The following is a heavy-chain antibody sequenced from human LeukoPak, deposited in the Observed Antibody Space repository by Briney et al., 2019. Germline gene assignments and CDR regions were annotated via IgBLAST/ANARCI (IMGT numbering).Heavy chain of an antibody. V-gene: IGHV3-23*01. CDR2: ISGSGDST. D-gene: IGHD1-1*01. CDR3: ARETGDFDY. J-gene: IGHJ4*02. Sequence: GGSLRLSCAASGFTLSNYAMSWVRQAPGKGLEWVSVISGSGDSTYYTDSVQGRFTISRDNSKNTLYLQMNSLRADDMALYYCARETGDFDYWGQGILVTVSS. CDR1: GFTLSNYA.